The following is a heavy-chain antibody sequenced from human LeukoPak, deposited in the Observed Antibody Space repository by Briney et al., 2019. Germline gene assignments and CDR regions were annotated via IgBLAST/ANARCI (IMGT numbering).Heavy chain of an antibody. CDR3: ARDLNMVREPAYYFDY. CDR1: GFTFSSYG. D-gene: IGHD3-10*01. V-gene: IGHV3-48*04. CDR2: ISSSGSTI. Sequence: GGSLRLSCAASGFTFSSYGMHWVRQAPGKGLEWVSYISSSGSTIYYADSVKGRFTISRDNAKNSLYLQMNSLRAEDTAVYYCARDLNMVREPAYYFDYWGQGTLVTVSS. J-gene: IGHJ4*02.